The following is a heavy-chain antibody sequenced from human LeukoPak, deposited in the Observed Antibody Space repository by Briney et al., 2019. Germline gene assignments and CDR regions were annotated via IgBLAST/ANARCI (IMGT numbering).Heavy chain of an antibody. V-gene: IGHV4-4*07. J-gene: IGHJ3*02. CDR3: AKDDYYDDSGHQI. Sequence: SETLSLTCTVSGGSISSYFWTWIRQPAGKGLEWIGRIYTSGSTNYNPSLKSRVTMSIDTSKNQFSLKLTSVTAADTAMYYCAKDDYYDDSGHQIWGQGTMVTVSS. CDR1: GGSISSYF. D-gene: IGHD3-22*01. CDR2: IYTSGST.